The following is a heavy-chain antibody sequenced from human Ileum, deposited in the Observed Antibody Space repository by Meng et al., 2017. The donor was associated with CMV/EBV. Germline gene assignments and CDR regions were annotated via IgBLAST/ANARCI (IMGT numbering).Heavy chain of an antibody. CDR3: ARERAGVAGFDP. D-gene: IGHD3-10*01. Sequence: SCKASGDTFIGYYMHWVRQAPGQGLEWMGWINLNSGDTKYAQNFQGRVTMTRDTSISTGNMELSSLRSDDTAVYYCARERAGVAGFDPWGQGTLVTVSS. CDR2: INLNSGDT. CDR1: GDTFIGYY. V-gene: IGHV1-2*02. J-gene: IGHJ5*02.